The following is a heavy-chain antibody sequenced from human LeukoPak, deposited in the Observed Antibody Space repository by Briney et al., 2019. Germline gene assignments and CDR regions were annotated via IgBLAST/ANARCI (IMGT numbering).Heavy chain of an antibody. CDR3: ARAHHRRVYDYVWGSYPY. J-gene: IGHJ4*02. V-gene: IGHV3-48*01. CDR2: ISSRSDTI. D-gene: IGHD3-16*02. CDR1: GFTFSTYS. Sequence: GGSLRLSCAASGFTFSTYSMNWVRQAPGKGLEWVSYISSRSDTIYYADSVKGRFTISRDNGKSSLYLQMNSLRAEDTAVYYCARAHHRRVYDYVWGSYPYWGQGTLVTVSS.